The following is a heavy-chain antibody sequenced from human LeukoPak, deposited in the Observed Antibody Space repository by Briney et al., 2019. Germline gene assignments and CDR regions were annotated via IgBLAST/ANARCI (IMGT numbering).Heavy chain of an antibody. V-gene: IGHV3-9*01. CDR3: AKGCGGDCYWFDY. CDR2: ISWNSGSI. J-gene: IGHJ4*02. D-gene: IGHD2-21*02. Sequence: PGGSLRLSCAASGFTFDDYAMHWVRQAPGKGLEWVSGISWNSGSIGYADSVKGRFTISRDNAKNPLYLQMNSLRAEDTALYYCAKGCGGDCYWFDYWGQGTLVTVSS. CDR1: GFTFDDYA.